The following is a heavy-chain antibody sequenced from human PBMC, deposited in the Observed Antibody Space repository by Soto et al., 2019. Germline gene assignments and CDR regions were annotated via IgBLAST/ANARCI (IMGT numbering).Heavy chain of an antibody. J-gene: IGHJ4*02. D-gene: IGHD3-22*01. V-gene: IGHV4-59*01. Sequence: QVQLQESGPGLVKPSETLSLTCIVSGGSISSYYWSWIRQPPGKGLEWIGYIYYSGSTNYNPSLKSRVTISVDTSKNQFSLKLSSVTAADTAVYYCARATWYYYDSSQRYFDYWGQGTLVTVSS. CDR1: GGSISSYY. CDR3: ARATWYYYDSSQRYFDY. CDR2: IYYSGST.